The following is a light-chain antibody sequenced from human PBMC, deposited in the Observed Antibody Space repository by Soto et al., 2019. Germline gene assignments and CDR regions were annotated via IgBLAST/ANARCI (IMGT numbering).Light chain of an antibody. CDR1: QSISTY. CDR3: QQKYRLPRT. Sequence: QMTQSLSSLSASAGDRVTITCRASQSISTYLNWYQHKTGKAPKVLINGASRLHTGVPSRFSGIVSGTDFNLTLRSLQTEDCATYVGQQKYRLPRTFGQGTKVDIK. V-gene: IGKV1-39*01. CDR2: GAS. J-gene: IGKJ1*01.